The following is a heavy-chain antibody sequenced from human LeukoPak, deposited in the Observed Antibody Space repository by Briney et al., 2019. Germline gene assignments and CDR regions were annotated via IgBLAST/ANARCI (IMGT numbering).Heavy chain of an antibody. CDR1: GFTFSSYA. CDR2: ISGSGGST. J-gene: IGHJ4*02. Sequence: QTGGSLRLSCAASGFTFSSYAMSWVRQAPGKGLEWVSAISGSGGSTYYADSVKDRFTISRDNSKNTLYLQMNSLRAEDTAVYYCAKGKGYYCSSTSCYEGPYFDYWGQGTLVTVSS. V-gene: IGHV3-23*01. CDR3: AKGKGYYCSSTSCYEGPYFDY. D-gene: IGHD2-2*01.